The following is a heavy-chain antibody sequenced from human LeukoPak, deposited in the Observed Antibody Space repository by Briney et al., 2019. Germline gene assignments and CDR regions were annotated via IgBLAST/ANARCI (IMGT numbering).Heavy chain of an antibody. V-gene: IGHV3-15*01. D-gene: IGHD3-10*01. J-gene: IGHJ4*02. CDR1: GFTFSNAW. CDR2: IKSKTDGGTT. Sequence: PGGSLRLSCAASGFTFSNAWMSWVRQAPGKGLEWVGRIKSKTDGGTTDYAAPVKGRFTISRDDSKNTLYLQMNSLKTEDTAVYYCTIYPPMRGSGFDYWGQGTLVTVSS. CDR3: TIYPPMRGSGFDY.